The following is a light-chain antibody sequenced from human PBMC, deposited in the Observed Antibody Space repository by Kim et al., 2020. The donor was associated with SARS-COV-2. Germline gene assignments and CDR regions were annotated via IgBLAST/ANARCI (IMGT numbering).Light chain of an antibody. CDR2: YDT. CDR1: KLGNKY. J-gene: IGLJ3*02. V-gene: IGLV3-1*01. Sequence: VSPGQTASITCSGDKLGNKYVSWYQQKPGQSPVLVVYYDTKRPSGIPERFSGSSSGITATLTISGTQAMDEGDYYCQAWDSYTVVFGGGTQLTVL. CDR3: QAWDSYTVV.